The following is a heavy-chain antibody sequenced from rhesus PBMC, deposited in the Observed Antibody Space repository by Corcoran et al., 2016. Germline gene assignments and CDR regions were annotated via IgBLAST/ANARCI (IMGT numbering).Heavy chain of an antibody. CDR3: ARDDAAAAGNFDY. Sequence: QVQLQESGPGLVKPSETLSLTCAVSGGSISDSYYWSWIRQPPGQGLEWIGYLYGNGCNTYYTHSLKSRVTMSTDTYKNQVALKLSSVTAADAAVYYCARDDAAAAGNFDYWGQGVLVTVSS. D-gene: IGHD6-31*01. J-gene: IGHJ4*01. CDR2: LYGNGCNT. CDR1: GGSISDSYY. V-gene: IGHV4-106*01.